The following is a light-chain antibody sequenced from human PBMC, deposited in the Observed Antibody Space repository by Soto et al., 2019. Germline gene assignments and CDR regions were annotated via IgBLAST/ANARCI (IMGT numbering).Light chain of an antibody. CDR3: QQLNSYPRT. Sequence: DIQLTQSPASLPPSVGARATLPCGASRAMGASLAGYQQNPGKAPKLLIYAASTLQSGVPSRFSGSGSGTEFTLTISSLQPEDFATFYCQQLNSYPRTVGQGTKLEIK. V-gene: IGKV1-9*01. CDR2: AAS. CDR1: RAMGAS. J-gene: IGKJ2*01.